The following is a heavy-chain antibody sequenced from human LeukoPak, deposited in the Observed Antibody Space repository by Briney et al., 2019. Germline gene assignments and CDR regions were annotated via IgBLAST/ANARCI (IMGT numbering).Heavy chain of an antibody. J-gene: IGHJ6*02. CDR2: IGSSSSYI. CDR1: GFTFSSYS. V-gene: IGHV3-21*04. D-gene: IGHD3-10*01. CDR3: ARDRMVRGVNHYGMDV. Sequence: GGSLRLSCAASGFTFSSYSMNWVRQAPGKGLEWVSSIGSSSSYIYYADSVKGRFTISRDNAKNSLYLQMNSLRAEDTAVYYCARDRMVRGVNHYGMDVWGQGTTVTVSS.